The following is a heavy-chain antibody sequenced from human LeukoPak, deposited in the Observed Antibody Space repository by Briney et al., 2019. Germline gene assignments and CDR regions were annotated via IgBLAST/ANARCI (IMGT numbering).Heavy chain of an antibody. V-gene: IGHV5-51*01. CDR3: ARAGRWELLSRSIKNPWVEYYFDY. Sequence: GESLKISCKGSGYSFTSYWIGWVRQMPGKGLEWMGIIYPGDSDTRYSPSFQGQVTISADKSISTAYLQWSSLKASDTAMYYCARAGRWELLSRSIKNPWVEYYFDYWGQGTLVTVSS. CDR2: IYPGDSDT. J-gene: IGHJ4*02. CDR1: GYSFTSYW. D-gene: IGHD1-26*01.